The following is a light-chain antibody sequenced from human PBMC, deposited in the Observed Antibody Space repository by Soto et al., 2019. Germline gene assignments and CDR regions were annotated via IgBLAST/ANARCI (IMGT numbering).Light chain of an antibody. CDR2: AAY. CDR3: QYLNGAPTIT. CDR1: QDVSDY. J-gene: IGKJ5*01. Sequence: GDRVTITCRASQDVSDYLAWYQHAPGKAPNLLIYAAYTLQSGVPSRFSGSGSGTEFSLTITSLQPEDFATYYCQYLNGAPTITFGQGTRLEIK. V-gene: IGKV1-9*01.